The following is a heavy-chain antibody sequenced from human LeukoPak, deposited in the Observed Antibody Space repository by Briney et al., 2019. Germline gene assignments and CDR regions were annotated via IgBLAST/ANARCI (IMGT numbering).Heavy chain of an antibody. CDR2: ISGSGGST. J-gene: IGHJ4*02. CDR3: ARVIAAAGTMYFDY. V-gene: IGHV3-23*01. D-gene: IGHD6-13*01. Sequence: GGSLRLSCAASGFTFSSYAMSWVRQAPGKGLEWVSAISGSGGSTYYADSVKGRFTISRDNSKNTLYLQMNSLRAEDTAVYYCARVIAAAGTMYFDYWGQGTLVTVSS. CDR1: GFTFSSYA.